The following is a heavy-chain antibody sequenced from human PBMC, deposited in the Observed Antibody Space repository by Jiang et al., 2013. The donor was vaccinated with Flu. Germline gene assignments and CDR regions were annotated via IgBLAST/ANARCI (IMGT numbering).Heavy chain of an antibody. CDR3: AREGHCSSTSCFGLHGFDY. J-gene: IGHJ4*02. CDR2: INAGNGDT. Sequence: GAEVKKPGASVKVSCKASGYTFTNYAMHWVRQAPGQSLEWMGWINAGNGDTKYSQNFQGRVTISRDTSANTAYMELSSLRSEDTAMYYCAREGHCSSTSCFGLHGFDYWGQGTLVTVSS. V-gene: IGHV1-3*01. CDR1: GYTFTNYA. D-gene: IGHD2-2*01.